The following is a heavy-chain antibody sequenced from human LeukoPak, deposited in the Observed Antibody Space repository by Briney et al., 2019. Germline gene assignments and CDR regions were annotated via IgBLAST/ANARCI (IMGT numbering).Heavy chain of an antibody. CDR2: IGSSGST. Sequence: SEALSLTCTVSGGSISRYYWSWIRQPAGKELEWIGRIGSSGSTKYNPSLKSRVTMSVDTSKNQFSLRLSSMTAADTAVYYCARDLGDRSRAYFVFDYWGQGTLVTVSS. J-gene: IGHJ4*02. D-gene: IGHD3-16*01. CDR1: GGSISRYY. V-gene: IGHV4-4*07. CDR3: ARDLGDRSRAYFVFDY.